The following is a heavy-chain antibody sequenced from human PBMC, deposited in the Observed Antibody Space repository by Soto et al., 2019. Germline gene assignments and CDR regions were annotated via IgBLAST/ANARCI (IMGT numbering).Heavy chain of an antibody. CDR3: ARLGSGSYYFDF. Sequence: ESGGGLVQPGGSLRLSCAVSGFTLSRSWMSWVRQAPGKGLEWVAIIKQDGSEKYYVDSVKGRFIISRDNAENFLYLQLNSLRVEDTAMYYCARLGSGSYYFDFWGQGPLVTVSS. V-gene: IGHV3-7*05. D-gene: IGHD1-26*01. CDR2: IKQDGSEK. CDR1: GFTLSRSW. J-gene: IGHJ4*02.